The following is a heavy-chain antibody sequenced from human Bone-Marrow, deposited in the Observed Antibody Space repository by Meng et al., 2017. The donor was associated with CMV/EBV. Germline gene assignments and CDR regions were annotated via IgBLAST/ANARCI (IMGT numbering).Heavy chain of an antibody. D-gene: IGHD1-1*01. CDR1: GYTVTDHH. J-gene: IGHJ4*02. V-gene: IGHV1-2*02. CDR3: ATYNWNDGEGGFDY. CDR2: MNPNSGGT. Sequence: ASVKVSCKASGYTVTDHHMHWVRQAPGQGLEWMGWMNPNSGGTNYAQKFQGRVTMTRDTSISTAYMELSRLRSDDTAVYYCATYNWNDGEGGFDYWGQGTLVTVSS.